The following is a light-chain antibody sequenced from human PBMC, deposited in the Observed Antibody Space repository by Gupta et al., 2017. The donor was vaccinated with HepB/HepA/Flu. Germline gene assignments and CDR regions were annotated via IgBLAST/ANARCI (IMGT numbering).Light chain of an antibody. CDR1: QSLLHSNGFTY. Sequence: DILLTQSPLSLPVTPGEPASISCRSSQSLLHSNGFTYLDWYLQKPGQSPQLLLSLGAHRAPGVPDRISGSGSRTDFTLKISSVEVQDVGVYYCRQPFHTPWTFGQATKLEIK. J-gene: IGKJ1*01. CDR3: RQPFHTPWT. CDR2: LGA. V-gene: IGKV2-28*01.